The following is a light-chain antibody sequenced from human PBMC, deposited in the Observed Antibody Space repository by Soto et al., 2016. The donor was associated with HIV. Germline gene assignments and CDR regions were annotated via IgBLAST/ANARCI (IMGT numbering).Light chain of an antibody. J-gene: IGLJ1*01. CDR3: QVWDSSSDQYV. CDR1: NVGSKS. CDR2: DDS. V-gene: IGLV3-21*03. Sequence: SYFLTQPPSVSVAPGKTARITCGGNNVGSKSVCWYQQKPGQAPVLVVYDDSERPSGIPERFSGSKSGNTATLTISGVEAGDEADYYCQVWDSSSDQYVFAPGTKV.